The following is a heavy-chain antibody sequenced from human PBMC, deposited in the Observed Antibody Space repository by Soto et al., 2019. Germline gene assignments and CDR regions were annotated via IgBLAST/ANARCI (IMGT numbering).Heavy chain of an antibody. D-gene: IGHD6-19*01. CDR2: IYHSGST. J-gene: IGHJ4*02. CDR1: GGSISSGGYS. CDR3: ARRDGSCWTIDY. V-gene: IGHV4-30-2*01. Sequence: PSETLSLTCAVSGGSISSGGYSWSWIRQPPGKGLEWIGYIYHSGSTYYNPSLKSRVTISVDRSKNQFSLKLSSVTAADTAVYYCARRDGSCWTIDYWGQGTLVTVSS.